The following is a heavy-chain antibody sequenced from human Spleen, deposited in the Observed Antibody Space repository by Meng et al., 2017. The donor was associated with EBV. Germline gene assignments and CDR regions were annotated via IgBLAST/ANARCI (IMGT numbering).Heavy chain of an antibody. CDR3: AIGVTLVRGY. V-gene: IGHV4-34*01. D-gene: IGHD3-10*01. CDR1: DGSFSAFY. J-gene: IGHJ4*02. Sequence: QLQHQQWGAGLLKPSETLSLTCAVYDGSFSAFYWNWFRQSPGKGLEWIGEINHSGSTNYNPSLKSRVTMSVDTSKNQFSLKLSSLTAADTAMYYCAIGVTLVRGYWGQGTLVTVSS. CDR2: INHSGST.